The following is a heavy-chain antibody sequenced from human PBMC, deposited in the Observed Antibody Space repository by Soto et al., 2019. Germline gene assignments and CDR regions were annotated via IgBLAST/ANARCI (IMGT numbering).Heavy chain of an antibody. V-gene: IGHV1-18*01. CDR2: ISGYNGNT. CDR3: AREYGMDV. CDR1: GYSFHTYA. J-gene: IGHJ6*02. Sequence: GASLKVSCKASGYSFHTYAIIWVRQAPGQGLEWVGWISGYNGNTNYAEKFQGRVTLTTDTSTKTAFMELRGLTSDDTAVYYCAREYGMDVWGQGTTVTVSS.